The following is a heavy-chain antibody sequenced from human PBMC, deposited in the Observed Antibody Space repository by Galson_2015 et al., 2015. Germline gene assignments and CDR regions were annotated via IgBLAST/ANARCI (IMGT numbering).Heavy chain of an antibody. CDR1: GFTFSSYA. CDR2: ISFDGSNK. CDR3: ARSCARDYSYGRIDY. V-gene: IGHV3-30-3*01. Sequence: SLRLSCAASGFTFSSYAMHWVRQAPGKGLEWVAVISFDGSNKYYADSVKGRFTISRDNSKNTLYLQMNSLRAEDTAVYYCARSCARDYSYGRIDYWGQGTLLAVSS. D-gene: IGHD5-18*01. J-gene: IGHJ4*02.